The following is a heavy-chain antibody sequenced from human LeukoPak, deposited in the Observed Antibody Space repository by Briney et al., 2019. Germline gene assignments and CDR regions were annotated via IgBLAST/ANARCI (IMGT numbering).Heavy chain of an antibody. CDR2: IRRKGHGVTP. CDR1: GFTFSSYS. V-gene: IGHV3-49*03. Sequence: GVLRLSCAASGFTFSSYSMYWFRQAPGKGLEWVGFIRRKGHGVTPDYAASVKDRFTISRDDSKSIVYLQMNSLKTEDTAVYYCTRDYYGSGRGYYFDYWGQGTLVTVSS. D-gene: IGHD3-10*01. J-gene: IGHJ4*02. CDR3: TRDYYGSGRGYYFDY.